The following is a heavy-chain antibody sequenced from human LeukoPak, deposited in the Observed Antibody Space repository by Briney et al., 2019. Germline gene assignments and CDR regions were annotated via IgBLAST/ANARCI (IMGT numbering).Heavy chain of an antibody. CDR2: IYSGGST. D-gene: IGHD1-26*01. J-gene: IGHJ3*02. Sequence: GGSLRLSCAASGFTVSSNYMSWVRQAPGKGLEWVSVIYSGGSTYYADSVEGRFTISRDNSKNTLYLQMNSLRAEDTAVYYCARDRSSGSYFDAFDIWGQGTMVTVSS. CDR3: ARDRSSGSYFDAFDI. CDR1: GFTVSSNY. V-gene: IGHV3-66*02.